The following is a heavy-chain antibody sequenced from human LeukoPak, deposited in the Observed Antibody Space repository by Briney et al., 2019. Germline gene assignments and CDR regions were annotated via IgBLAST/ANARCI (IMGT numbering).Heavy chain of an antibody. CDR2: IRYDGSNK. J-gene: IGHJ4*02. CDR3: VRDRFRYSSGWCFNY. V-gene: IGHV3-30*02. CDR1: GFTFSSYG. Sequence: PGGSLRLSCAASGFTFSSYGMHWVRQAPGKGLEWVTFIRYDGSNKYYADSVKGRFTISRDNSKNTLYLQMSSLRAEDTAMYYCVRDRFRYSSGWCFNYWGQGTLVTVSS. D-gene: IGHD6-19*01.